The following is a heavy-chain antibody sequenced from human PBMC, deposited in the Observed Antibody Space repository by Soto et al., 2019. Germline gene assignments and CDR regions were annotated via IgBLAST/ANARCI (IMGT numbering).Heavy chain of an antibody. D-gene: IGHD3-10*01. CDR2: MSGSSSTT. V-gene: IGHV3-23*01. CDR1: GLTFSNYA. Sequence: GGSLRLSCATSGLTFSNYAMSWVRQAPGGGLEWVSSMSGSSSTTYYADSVRGRFTISRDRSKNTLYLQMSSLRAEDTALYYCAKKVNSGPGSQYFDYWGQGTLVTVSS. CDR3: AKKVNSGPGSQYFDY. J-gene: IGHJ4*02.